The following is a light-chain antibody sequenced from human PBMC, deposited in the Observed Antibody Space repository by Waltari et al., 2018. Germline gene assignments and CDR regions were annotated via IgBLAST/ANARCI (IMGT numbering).Light chain of an antibody. CDR3: QQYNDGYS. V-gene: IGKV3-15*01. J-gene: IGKJ2*03. Sequence: EKVLTQSPATLSVSPGERVALSCTASQSVANNLAWYQQRPGQAPRLVIYDASTRASGIPARFSGSGSGTEFTLTISGLQSEDCALYYCQQYNDGYSFGQGTKLEIK. CDR1: QSVANN. CDR2: DAS.